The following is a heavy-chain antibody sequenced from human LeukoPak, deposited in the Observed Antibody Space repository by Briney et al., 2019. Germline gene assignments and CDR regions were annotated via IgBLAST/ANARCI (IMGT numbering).Heavy chain of an antibody. V-gene: IGHV1-2*02. CDR1: GYTFTGYY. J-gene: IGHJ4*02. CDR2: INPNSGGT. CDR3: ARAPYYYGSGSYYPLPPYYLDF. D-gene: IGHD3-10*01. Sequence: ASVKVSCKASGYTFTGYYMHWVRQAPGQGLEWMGWINPNSGGTNYAQKFQGRVTMTTDTSISTAYMELSRLRSDDTAVYYCARAPYYYGSGSYYPLPPYYLDFWGQGTLVTVSS.